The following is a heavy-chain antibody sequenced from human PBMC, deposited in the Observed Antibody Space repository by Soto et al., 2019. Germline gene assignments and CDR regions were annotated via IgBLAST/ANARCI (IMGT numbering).Heavy chain of an antibody. J-gene: IGHJ4*02. CDR1: GFNFPDHA. V-gene: IGHV3-49*03. CDR3: SGHGGYSAP. CDR2: ISGTTYGGTT. Sequence: GVLRLSCSASGFNFPDHALSWFRQAPGKGPEWVALISGTTYGGTTEYAASVRGRFIVSREDAKRIAYLQMNSLKIEDTAVYYCSGHGGYSAPWGPGTLVTVSS. D-gene: IGHD3-16*01.